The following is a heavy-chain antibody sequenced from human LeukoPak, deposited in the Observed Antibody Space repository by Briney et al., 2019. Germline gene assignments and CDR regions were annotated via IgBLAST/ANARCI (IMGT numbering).Heavy chain of an antibody. D-gene: IGHD3-22*01. V-gene: IGHV3-23*01. J-gene: IGHJ4*02. CDR3: ARVALRYYDSIERRYSFDY. Sequence: QPGGSLRLSCAASGFTFSSYAMSWVRQAPGKGLEWVSAISGNGGSTYYADSVKGRFTISRDNAKNSLYLQMNSLRAEDTAVYYCARVALRYYDSIERRYSFDYWGQETLVTVSS. CDR2: ISGNGGST. CDR1: GFTFSSYA.